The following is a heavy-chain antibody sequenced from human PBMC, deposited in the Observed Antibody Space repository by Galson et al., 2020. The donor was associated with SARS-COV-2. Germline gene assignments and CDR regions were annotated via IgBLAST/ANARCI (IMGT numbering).Heavy chain of an antibody. V-gene: IGHV4-4*02. Sequence: SETLSLTCTVSGDSISSIHWWNWVRQAPGKGLEWIGEIYHSGTIDYNPSFQSRVSISIDKSKNQFSLKLTSVTAADTAVYFCARCYARYYHDFWGQGTLVTVST. CDR1: GDSISSIHW. CDR2: IYHSGTI. D-gene: IGHD2-2*01. J-gene: IGHJ4*02. CDR3: ARCYARYYHDF.